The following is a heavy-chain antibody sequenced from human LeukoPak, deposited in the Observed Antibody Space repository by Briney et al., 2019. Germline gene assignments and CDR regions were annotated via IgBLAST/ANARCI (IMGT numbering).Heavy chain of an antibody. CDR3: ARGGQYDTSGYYPIDY. V-gene: IGHV3-30*04. CDR1: GFSFSDYS. D-gene: IGHD3-22*01. Sequence: GGSLRLSCAASGFSFSDYSMHWVRQAPGKGLEWVALIAYDGDNKDYADAVKGRFTISRDNSKNTLFLQMNSLRAEDTAVHYCARGGQYDTSGYYPIDYWGQGTLVTVSS. CDR2: IAYDGDNK. J-gene: IGHJ4*02.